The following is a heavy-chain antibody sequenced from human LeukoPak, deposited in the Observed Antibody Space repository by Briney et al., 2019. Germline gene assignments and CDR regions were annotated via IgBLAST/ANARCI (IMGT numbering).Heavy chain of an antibody. CDR2: INPNSDGT. V-gene: IGHV1-2*02. D-gene: IGHD5-12*01. Sequence: GASVKVSCKASGYTFTGYYMHWVRQAPGQGLEWMGWINPNSDGTYYAQKFQGRVTVTRDTSISTAYMELSRLRSDDTAVYYCARGGLIVATIFSAFDIWGQGTMVTVSS. CDR3: ARGGLIVATIFSAFDI. CDR1: GYTFTGYY. J-gene: IGHJ3*02.